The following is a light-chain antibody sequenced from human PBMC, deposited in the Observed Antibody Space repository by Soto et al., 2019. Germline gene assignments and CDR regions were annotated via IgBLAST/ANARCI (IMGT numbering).Light chain of an antibody. CDR3: QQYRSSPGT. CDR2: GAS. CDR1: QSVSSSY. Sequence: EIVLTQSPGTLSLSPGERATLSCRASQSVSSSYLAWYQQKPGQAPRLLIYGASSRATGIPDRFSGSGSGTDFTLTISRLEPEEFAVYYCQQYRSSPGTFGQGTKLEIK. J-gene: IGKJ2*02. V-gene: IGKV3-20*01.